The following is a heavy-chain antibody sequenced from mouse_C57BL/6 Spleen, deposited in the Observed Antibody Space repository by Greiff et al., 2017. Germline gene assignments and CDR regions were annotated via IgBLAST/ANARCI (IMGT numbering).Heavy chain of an antibody. D-gene: IGHD4-1*01. Sequence: EVKVVESGGGLVKPGGSLKLSCAASGFTFSSYAMSWVRQTPEKRLEWVATISDGGSYTYYPDNVKGRFTISRDNAKNNLYLQMSHLKSEDTAMYYCARPNWDGAAWFAYWGQGTLVTVSA. CDR3: ARPNWDGAAWFAY. V-gene: IGHV5-4*03. CDR2: ISDGGSYT. CDR1: GFTFSSYA. J-gene: IGHJ3*01.